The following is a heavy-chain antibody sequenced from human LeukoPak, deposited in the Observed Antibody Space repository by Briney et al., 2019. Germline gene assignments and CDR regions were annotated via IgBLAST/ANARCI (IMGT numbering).Heavy chain of an antibody. V-gene: IGHV4-4*02. D-gene: IGHD6-19*01. Sequence: PSETLSLTCAVSGGSINSSNWWSWVRQPPGKGLEWIGEIYHSGSTNYNPSLKSRVTISVDKSKNQFSLKLSSVTAADTAVYYCARVQQWLVLGWFDPWGQGTLVTVSS. CDR1: GGSINSSNW. J-gene: IGHJ5*02. CDR3: ARVQQWLVLGWFDP. CDR2: IYHSGST.